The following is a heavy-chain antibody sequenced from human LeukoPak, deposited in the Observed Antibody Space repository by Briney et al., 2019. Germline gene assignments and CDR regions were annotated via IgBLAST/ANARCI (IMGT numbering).Heavy chain of an antibody. CDR3: ARGGDRYCSSTSCPTAVPFRAFDI. CDR1: GGSISSSSYY. Sequence: PSETLSLTCTVSGGSISSSSYYWGWIRQPPGKGLEWIGSIYYSGSTYYNPSLKSRVTISVDTSKNQFSLKLSSVTAADTAVYYCARGGDRYCSSTSCPTAVPFRAFDIWGQGTMVTVSS. CDR2: IYYSGST. J-gene: IGHJ3*02. V-gene: IGHV4-39*01. D-gene: IGHD2-2*01.